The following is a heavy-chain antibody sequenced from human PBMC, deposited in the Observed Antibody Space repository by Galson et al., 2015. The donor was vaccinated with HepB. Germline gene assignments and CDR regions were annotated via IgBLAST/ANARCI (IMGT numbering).Heavy chain of an antibody. J-gene: IGHJ5*01. D-gene: IGHD6-13*01. CDR1: GGTFSTYA. CDR3: ARDSQLLGIVDDSFGP. V-gene: IGHV1-69*13. Sequence: SVKVSCKASGGTFSTYAISWVRQAPGQGLEWMGGIVVMFGTTNYAQKFQGRVTITADESTSTVYMEVSSLRSEDTAVYYCARDSQLLGIVDDSFGPWGQGTLVTVSS. CDR2: IVVMFGTT.